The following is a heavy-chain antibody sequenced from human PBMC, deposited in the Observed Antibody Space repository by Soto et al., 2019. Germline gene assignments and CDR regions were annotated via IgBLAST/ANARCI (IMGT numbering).Heavy chain of an antibody. CDR2: ISTGSTYI. Sequence: LRLSCTASGFTFSTYNMNWVRQAPGKGLEWVSSISTGSTYIYYSDSVRGRFIISRDNAKNSLYLQMNSLRAEDTAVYYCAREDTYGLDYFDYWGQGTLVTVSS. J-gene: IGHJ4*02. V-gene: IGHV3-21*01. D-gene: IGHD5-18*01. CDR1: GFTFSTYN. CDR3: AREDTYGLDYFDY.